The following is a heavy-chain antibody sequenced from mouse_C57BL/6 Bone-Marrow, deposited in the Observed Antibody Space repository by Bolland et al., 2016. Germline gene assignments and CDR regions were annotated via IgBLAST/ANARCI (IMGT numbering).Heavy chain of an antibody. CDR3: ARKGDSPYAMDY. D-gene: IGHD2-13*01. Sequence: GSTYYPDTMERRFIISRDNTKKTLYLQMSSLGSEDTALYYCARKGDSPYAMDYWGQGTS. J-gene: IGHJ4*01. V-gene: IGHV5-2*01. CDR2: GST.